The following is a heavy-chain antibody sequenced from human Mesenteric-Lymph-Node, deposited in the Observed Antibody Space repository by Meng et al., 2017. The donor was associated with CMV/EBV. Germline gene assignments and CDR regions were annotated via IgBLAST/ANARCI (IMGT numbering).Heavy chain of an antibody. CDR2: IKPKSGAT. CDR3: AREAAAGGVRLNYYFEY. D-gene: IGHD6-13*01. CDR1: GYIFTGYY. V-gene: IGHV1-2*02. Sequence: ASVKVSCKASGYIFTGYYAHWVRQAPGQGLEWMAWIKPKSGATVYAQKFQGRVTMTGDTSIGTAYLELSRLRSDDTAVYFCAREAAAGGVRLNYYFEYWGQGTLVTVSS. J-gene: IGHJ4*02.